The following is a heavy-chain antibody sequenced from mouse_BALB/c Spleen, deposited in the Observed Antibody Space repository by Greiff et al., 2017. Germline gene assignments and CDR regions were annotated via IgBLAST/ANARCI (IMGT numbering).Heavy chain of an antibody. V-gene: IGHV1-31*01. CDR3: AREGDKPYYFDY. J-gene: IGHJ2*01. CDR1: GYSFTGYT. Sequence: DVQLQESGPELVKPGASMKISCKASGYSFTGYTMNWVKQSHGNNLEWIGLINPYNGDTSYNQKFRGKATLTVDKSSSTAYMELLSLTSEDSAVYYCAREGDKPYYFDYWGQGTTLTVSS. CDR2: INPYNGDT.